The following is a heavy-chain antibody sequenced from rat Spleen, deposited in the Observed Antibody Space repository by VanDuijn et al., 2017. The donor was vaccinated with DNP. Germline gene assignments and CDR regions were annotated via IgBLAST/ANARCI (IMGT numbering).Heavy chain of an antibody. D-gene: IGHD1-10*01. Sequence: QVQLKESGPGLVQPSQTLSLTCTVSGFSLTTYGVAWVRQPPGKGLEWIAAISSGGNTFYNSALKSRLSISRDTSKSQVFLKMNSLQPEDTAIYFCTREGTTGAINAWGQGTSVTVSS. CDR1: GFSLTTYG. CDR3: TREGTTGAINA. V-gene: IGHV2S12*01. J-gene: IGHJ4*01. CDR2: ISSGGNT.